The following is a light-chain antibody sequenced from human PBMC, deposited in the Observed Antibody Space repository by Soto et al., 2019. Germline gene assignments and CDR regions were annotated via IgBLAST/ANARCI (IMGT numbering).Light chain of an antibody. CDR1: SSDFGDDKY. CDR2: GVS. V-gene: IGLV2-14*01. Sequence: QSALTQPASVSGSPGQSITMSCTGSSSDFGDDKYVSWYQQQPGKGPNLLIYGVSHRPSGVSNRFSGSKSGNTASLTISGLHIEDEADYFCVAWDDRLDGPVFGGGTKLTVL. J-gene: IGLJ2*01. CDR3: VAWDDRLDGPV.